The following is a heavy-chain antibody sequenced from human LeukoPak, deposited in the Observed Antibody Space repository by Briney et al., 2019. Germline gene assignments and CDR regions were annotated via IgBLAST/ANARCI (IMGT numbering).Heavy chain of an antibody. V-gene: IGHV4-31*03. CDR1: GGSISSGGYY. Sequence: PSETLSLTCTVSGGSISSGGYYWSWIRQHPGKGLEWIGYIYYSGSTYYNPSLKSRVTISVDTSKNQFSLKLSSVTAADTAVYYCARDACSSTSCYHWFDPWGQGTLVTVSS. D-gene: IGHD2-2*01. CDR2: IYYSGST. CDR3: ARDACSSTSCYHWFDP. J-gene: IGHJ5*02.